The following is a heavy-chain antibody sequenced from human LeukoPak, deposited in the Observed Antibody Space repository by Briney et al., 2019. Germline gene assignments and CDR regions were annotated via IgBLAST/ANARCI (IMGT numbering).Heavy chain of an antibody. CDR1: GFTFSSYW. Sequence: TGGSLRLSCAASGFTFSSYWMSWVRQAPGKGLEWVSGISGRGTNTDYADSVKGRFTISRDNAKNTLYLQMNSLRAEDTAVYYCARDLDNWNPGRMDVWGKGTTVTVSS. CDR3: ARDLDNWNPGRMDV. J-gene: IGHJ6*04. V-gene: IGHV3-74*01. D-gene: IGHD1-20*01. CDR2: ISGRGTNT.